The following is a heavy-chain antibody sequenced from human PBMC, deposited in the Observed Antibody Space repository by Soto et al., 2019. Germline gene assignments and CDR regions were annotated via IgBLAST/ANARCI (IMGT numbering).Heavy chain of an antibody. V-gene: IGHV3-21*01. CDR1: GFTFGDYA. CDR2: ISSSSSYI. J-gene: IGHJ6*02. Sequence: GGSLRLSCTASGFTFGDYAMSWFRQAPGKGLEWVSSISSSSSYIYYADSVKGRFTISRDNAKNSLYLQMNSLRAEDTAVYYCARDRGYSYGSYYYYGMDVWGQGTTVTVSS. CDR3: ARDRGYSYGSYYYYGMDV. D-gene: IGHD5-18*01.